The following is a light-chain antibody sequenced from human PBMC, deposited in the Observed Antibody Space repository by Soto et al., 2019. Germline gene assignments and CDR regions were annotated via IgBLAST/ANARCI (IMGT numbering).Light chain of an antibody. J-gene: IGKJ4*01. CDR3: QQSYSSPVN. CDR2: GAS. Sequence: DIQVTQSPSSLSASVGDRITLTCRTSQTVGTYLNWYQHKPGKAPKLLISGASTLQSGVPSRFSGSGSGTDFTLTISSLQPEDFATYYCQQSYSSPVNFGGGTRWIS. CDR1: QTVGTY. V-gene: IGKV1-39*01.